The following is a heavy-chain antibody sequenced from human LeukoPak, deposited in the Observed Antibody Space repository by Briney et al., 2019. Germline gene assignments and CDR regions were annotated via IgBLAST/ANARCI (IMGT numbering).Heavy chain of an antibody. CDR2: IYPGDSDT. J-gene: IGHJ4*02. D-gene: IGHD2-2*01. Sequence: GESLQISCQGSGSSFTSYWIGWVRQLPGKGLEWMGIIYPGDSDTRYSPSFQGQVTISADKSISTAYLQWSSLKASDTAMYYCARLGTDIVVVPAAYDYWGQGTLVTVSS. CDR3: ARLGTDIVVVPAAYDY. CDR1: GSSFTSYW. V-gene: IGHV5-51*01.